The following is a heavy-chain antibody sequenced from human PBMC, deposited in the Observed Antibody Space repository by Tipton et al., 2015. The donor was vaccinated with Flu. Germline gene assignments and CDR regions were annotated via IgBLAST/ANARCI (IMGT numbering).Heavy chain of an antibody. CDR3: VRTLGGAGAY. J-gene: IGHJ4*02. Sequence: AVSGFTFSGHWMHWVRQAPGKGLVWVSHSNYDGSTTHYADSVKGRFTISRDNAKSTLYLQMSSLRAEDAAVYYCVRTLGGAGAYWGRGTLVTVSS. CDR1: GFTFSGHW. CDR2: SNYDGSTT. D-gene: IGHD6-19*01. V-gene: IGHV3-74*01.